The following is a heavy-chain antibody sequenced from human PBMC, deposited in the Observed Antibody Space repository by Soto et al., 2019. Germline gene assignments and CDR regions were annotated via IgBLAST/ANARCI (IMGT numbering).Heavy chain of an antibody. CDR3: ARARYFYDSSGLDY. CDR1: GGTFSSYT. D-gene: IGHD3-22*01. Sequence: ASVKVSCKASGGTFSSYTISWVRQAPGQRLEWMGWINVGNSNTKYSQKFQGRVTISRDTSASTAYMELSSLRSEDTSVYYCARARYFYDSSGLDYWGQGALVTVSS. V-gene: IGHV1-3*01. J-gene: IGHJ4*02. CDR2: INVGNSNT.